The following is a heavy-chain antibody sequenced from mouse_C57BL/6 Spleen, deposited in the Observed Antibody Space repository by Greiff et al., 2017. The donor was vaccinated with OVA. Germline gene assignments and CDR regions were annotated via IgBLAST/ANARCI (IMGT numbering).Heavy chain of an antibody. CDR2: IYPSDSET. Sequence: QVQLQQPGAELVRPGSSVKLSCKASGYTFTSYWMDWVKQRPGQGLEWIGNIYPSDSETHYNQKFKDKATLTVDKSSSTAYMQLSSLTSEDSAVYYCARGYYGSCWGKGTTLTVA. CDR1: GYTFTSYW. V-gene: IGHV1-61*01. J-gene: IGHJ2*01. CDR3: ARGYYGSC. D-gene: IGHD2-1*01.